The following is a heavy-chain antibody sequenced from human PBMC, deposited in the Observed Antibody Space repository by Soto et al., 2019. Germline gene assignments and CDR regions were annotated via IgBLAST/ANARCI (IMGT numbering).Heavy chain of an antibody. CDR2: ISGSGGST. CDR1: GFTFSSYA. Sequence: GGSLRLSCAASGFTFSSYAMSWVRQAQGKGLEWVSAISGSGGSTYYADSVKGRFTISRDNSKNTLYLQMNSLRAEDTAVYYCAKESALWSGYNNWFDGLDVWGQGTSVTVS. J-gene: IGHJ6*02. V-gene: IGHV3-23*01. D-gene: IGHD3-3*01. CDR3: AKESALWSGYNNWFDGLDV.